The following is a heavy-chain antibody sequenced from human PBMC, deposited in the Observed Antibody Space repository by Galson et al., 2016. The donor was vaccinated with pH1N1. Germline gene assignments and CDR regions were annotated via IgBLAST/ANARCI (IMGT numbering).Heavy chain of an antibody. CDR1: GGTFKNYI. CDR2: IIPILGMT. D-gene: IGHD5-12*01. J-gene: IGHJ4*02. V-gene: IGHV1-69*04. CDR3: ARDRHYGDDRAFDH. Sequence: SVKVSCKASGGTFKNYIISWVRQAPGQGLEWMGRIIPILGMTNYAQRFHGRVTITAETSTYTAYMELSSLRSDDTAMYYCARDRHYGDDRAFDHWGRGTLVTVSS.